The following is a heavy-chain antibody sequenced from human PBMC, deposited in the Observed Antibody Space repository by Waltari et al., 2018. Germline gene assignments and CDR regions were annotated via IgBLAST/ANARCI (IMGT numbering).Heavy chain of an antibody. Sequence: QLQLQESGPGLVNPSETLSLNCTSSGGSISSSYNWAWVRQAPGKGLGWVGTMSYSGATSNNPSCDSRLSMSIDTSKNLFSLKLSSVTATDTAVYFCVRPGSTVTPRAFDIWGQGIKVTVSS. J-gene: IGHJ3*02. V-gene: IGHV4-39*01. CDR3: VRPGSTVTPRAFDI. CDR2: MSYSGAT. D-gene: IGHD4-17*01. CDR1: GGSISSSYN.